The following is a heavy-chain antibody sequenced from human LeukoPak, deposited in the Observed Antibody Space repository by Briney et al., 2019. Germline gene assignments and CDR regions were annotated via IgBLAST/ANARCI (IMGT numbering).Heavy chain of an antibody. D-gene: IGHD6-19*01. V-gene: IGHV1-46*01. CDR1: GYTFTSYY. J-gene: IGHJ4*02. CDR2: INPSAGST. Sequence: ASVKVSCKASGYTFTSYYIHWVRQAPGQGLEWMGIINPSAGSTTYAQEFQGRVTMTRDTSTRTVYMELSSLRSEDTAVYYCTTGGSLAVAPHQYHFDYWGQGTLVTVSS. CDR3: TTGGSLAVAPHQYHFDY.